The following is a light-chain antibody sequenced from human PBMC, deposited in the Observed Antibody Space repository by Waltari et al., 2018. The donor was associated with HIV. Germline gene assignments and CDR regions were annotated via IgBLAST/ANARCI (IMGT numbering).Light chain of an antibody. Sequence: EIVLTQSPGTLSLSPGERATLSCRASQSVTSSYLTWYQQKPGQAPRRLIYGASSRATGIPDRFSGSGSGTDFTLTISRLEPEDSAVYFCQQYGSSPLYSFGQGTKLEI. CDR1: QSVTSSY. CDR2: GAS. V-gene: IGKV3-20*01. CDR3: QQYGSSPLYS. J-gene: IGKJ2*01.